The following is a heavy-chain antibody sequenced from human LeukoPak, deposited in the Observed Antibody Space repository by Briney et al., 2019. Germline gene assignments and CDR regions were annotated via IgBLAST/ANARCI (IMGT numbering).Heavy chain of an antibody. CDR1: GGSISSSSYY. Sequence: SETLSLTCTVSGGSISSSSYYWGWIRQPPGKGLEWIGSIYYSGSTYYNPSLKSRVTISVDTSKNQFSLKLSSVTAADTAVYYCARQSGYCSSTSCYADKVDYWGQGTLVTVSS. J-gene: IGHJ4*02. V-gene: IGHV4-39*01. CDR3: ARQSGYCSSTSCYADKVDY. CDR2: IYYSGST. D-gene: IGHD2-2*01.